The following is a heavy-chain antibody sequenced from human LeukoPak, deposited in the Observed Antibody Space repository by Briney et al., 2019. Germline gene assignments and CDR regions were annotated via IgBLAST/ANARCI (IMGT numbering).Heavy chain of an antibody. D-gene: IGHD3-10*01. CDR1: GYTFTGYY. J-gene: IGHJ4*02. Sequence: ASVKASCKASGYTFTGYYMHWVRQAPGQGLEWLGWISAYNGNANYAQNLQDRVTLTSDTSTSTAYMELRSLRSDDTGIYYCARTPKRFGELYQPGDSWGQGTLLTVSS. V-gene: IGHV1-18*04. CDR2: ISAYNGNA. CDR3: ARTPKRFGELYQPGDS.